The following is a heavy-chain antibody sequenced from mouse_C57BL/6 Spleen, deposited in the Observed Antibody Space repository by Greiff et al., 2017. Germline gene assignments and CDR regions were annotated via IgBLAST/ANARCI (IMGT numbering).Heavy chain of an antibody. Sequence: VQLQQPGAELVMPGASVKLSCKASGYTFTSYWMHWVKQRPGQGLEWIGEIDPSDSYTTYNQKFKGKSTLTVDKSSSTAYMQLSSLTSEDAAVYYCARGKVATDYWGQGTTLTVSS. CDR1: GYTFTSYW. CDR3: ARGKVATDY. D-gene: IGHD1-1*02. J-gene: IGHJ2*01. CDR2: IDPSDSYT. V-gene: IGHV1-69*01.